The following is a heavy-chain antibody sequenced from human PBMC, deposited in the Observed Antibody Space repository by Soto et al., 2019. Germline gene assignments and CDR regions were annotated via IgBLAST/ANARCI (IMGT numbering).Heavy chain of an antibody. CDR1: VAYISDFS. V-gene: IGHV4-4*07. J-gene: IGHJ1*01. D-gene: IGHD1-7*01. CDR3: ARETGENWTYEAH. CDR2: ITINGNT. Sequence: PSETLSIACGVSVAYISDFSWSWIRQPAGKGLEWIGRITINGNTQKNPSFKSRVTMSIDTSRNHFSLNLQSATAADTALYYCARETGENWTYEAHWGPGTPVTVSS.